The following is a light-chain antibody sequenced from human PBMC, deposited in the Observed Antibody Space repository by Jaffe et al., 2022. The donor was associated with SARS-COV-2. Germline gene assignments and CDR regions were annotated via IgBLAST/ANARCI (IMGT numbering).Light chain of an antibody. CDR1: QSISSNY. V-gene: IGKV3-20*01. CDR2: GAS. Sequence: VLTQSPGTLSLSPGERATLSCRASQSISSNYLVWYQQKPGQAPRLLIYGASFRATGIPDRFSGSGSGTDFTLTISRLEPEDFAVYYCGSTAGWAFGQGTKVEIK. CDR3: GSTAGWA. J-gene: IGKJ1*01.